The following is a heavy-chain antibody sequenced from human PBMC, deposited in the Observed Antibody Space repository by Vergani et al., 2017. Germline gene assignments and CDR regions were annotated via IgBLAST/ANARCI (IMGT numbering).Heavy chain of an antibody. CDR3: ARVAWFYGAGRPYGMDV. CDR1: GFTSSGSW. J-gene: IGHJ6*02. CDR2: INQDGSEK. Sequence: EVKLVESGGGLVRPGGSLRLSCVASGFTSSGSWMNWVRQAPGKGLEWVASINQDGSEKTYGDSVKGRFTIARDNVKKSLFLQMNSLRVDDTAVYYCARVAWFYGAGRPYGMDVWGPGTTVTVS. V-gene: IGHV3-7*01. D-gene: IGHD3-10*01.